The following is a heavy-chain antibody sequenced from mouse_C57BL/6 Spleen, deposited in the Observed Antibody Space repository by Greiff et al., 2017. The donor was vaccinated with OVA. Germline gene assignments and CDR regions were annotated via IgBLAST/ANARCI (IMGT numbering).Heavy chain of an antibody. Sequence: EVQLQQSGPELVKPGASVKISCKASGYTFTDYYMNWVKQSHGKSLELIGDINPNNGGTSYNQKFKGKATLTVDKSSSTAYMELRSLTSEDSAVYYCARSDFDYWGQGTTLTVSS. V-gene: IGHV1-26*01. CDR1: GYTFTDYY. CDR2: INPNNGGT. CDR3: ARSDFDY. J-gene: IGHJ2*01.